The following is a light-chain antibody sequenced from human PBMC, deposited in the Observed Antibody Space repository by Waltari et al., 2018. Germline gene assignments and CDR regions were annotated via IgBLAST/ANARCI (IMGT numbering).Light chain of an antibody. CDR1: KLSSQY. CDR2: KDT. CDR3: QSAHPNTGVV. V-gene: IGLV3-25*03. Sequence: SSELTQPPSVSVSPGQTARIPCSGDKLSSQYVYWYQQKPGQTPIIIIRKDTERPSGVPERLSGSTSGTTVTLTITGVQPEDEADYYCQSAHPNTGVVFGGGTKLTVL. J-gene: IGLJ2*01.